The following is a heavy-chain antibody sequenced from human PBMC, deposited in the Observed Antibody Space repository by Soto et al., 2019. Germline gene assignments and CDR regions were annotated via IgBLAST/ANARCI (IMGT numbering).Heavy chain of an antibody. Sequence: GASVKVSCKASGCTFTSYYMHWVRQAPGQGLEWMGIINPSGGSTSYAQKFQGRVTMTRDTSTSTVYMELSSLRSEDTAVYYCAREGITMVRGVIITKYNWLDPWGQGTLVTVSS. CDR3: AREGITMVRGVIITKYNWLDP. D-gene: IGHD3-10*01. CDR1: GCTFTSYY. V-gene: IGHV1-46*01. CDR2: INPSGGST. J-gene: IGHJ5*02.